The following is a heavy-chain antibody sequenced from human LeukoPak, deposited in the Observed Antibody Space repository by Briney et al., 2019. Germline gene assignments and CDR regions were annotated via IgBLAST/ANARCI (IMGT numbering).Heavy chain of an antibody. Sequence: PSETLSLTCSVSGGSLSTYSWSWVRQSPGKRLEWIGYIYYGGTTNYNPSLKSRVTISADTAKNQSSLRLRSVTAADTAIYYCARDTTVASGMQHWGQGTLVTVSS. CDR2: IYYGGTT. CDR3: ARDTTVASGMQH. CDR1: GGSLSTYS. D-gene: IGHD4-23*01. J-gene: IGHJ4*02. V-gene: IGHV4-59*01.